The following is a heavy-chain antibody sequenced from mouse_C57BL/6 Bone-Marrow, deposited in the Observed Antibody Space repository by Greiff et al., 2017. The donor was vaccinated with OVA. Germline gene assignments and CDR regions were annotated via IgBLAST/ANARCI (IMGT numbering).Heavy chain of an antibody. V-gene: IGHV5-4*01. CDR2: ISDGGSYT. CDR1: GFTFSSYA. CDR3: ARDYDGSFDD. D-gene: IGHD2-3*01. Sequence: EVHLVESGGGLVKPGGSLKLSCAASGFTFSSYAMSWVRQTPEKRLEWVATISDGGSYTYYPDNVKGRFTITRDNAKNNLYLQMSHLKSEDTAMYYCARDYDGSFDDWGQGTTLTVSS. J-gene: IGHJ2*01.